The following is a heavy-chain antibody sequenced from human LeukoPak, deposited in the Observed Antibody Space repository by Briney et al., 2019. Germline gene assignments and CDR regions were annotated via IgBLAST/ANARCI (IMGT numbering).Heavy chain of an antibody. Sequence: SETLSLTCAVSGYSISSGYYWGWIRQPPGKGLEWIGSIYHSGSTYNNPSLKSRVTISVDTSKNQFSLKVSSVTAADTAVYYCARRGGVVLDYWGQGTLVTVSS. V-gene: IGHV4-38-2*01. J-gene: IGHJ4*02. D-gene: IGHD3-3*01. CDR3: ARRGGVVLDY. CDR2: IYHSGST. CDR1: GYSISSGYY.